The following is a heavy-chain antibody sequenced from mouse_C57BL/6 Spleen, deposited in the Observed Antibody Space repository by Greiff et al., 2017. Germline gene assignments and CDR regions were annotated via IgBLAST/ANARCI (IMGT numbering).Heavy chain of an antibody. CDR2: INPNNGGT. CDR3: ARSLYEYDEEDYAMDY. CDR1: GYTFTDYY. V-gene: IGHV1-26*01. D-gene: IGHD2-4*01. Sequence: EVQLQQSGPELVKPGASVKISCKASGYTFTDYYMNWVKQSHGKSLEWIGDINPNNGGTSYNQKFKGKATLTVDKSSSTAYMALRSLTSEAAAVYYCARSLYEYDEEDYAMDYWGQGTSVTVSS. J-gene: IGHJ4*01.